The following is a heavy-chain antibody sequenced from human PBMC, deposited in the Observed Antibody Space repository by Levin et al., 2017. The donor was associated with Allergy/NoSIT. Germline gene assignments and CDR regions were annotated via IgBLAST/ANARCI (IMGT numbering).Heavy chain of an antibody. CDR2: IWYDESNE. Sequence: QTGGSLRLSCVASGFTFSSYGMHWVRQAPGKGLEWVAVIWYDESNENYADSVKGRFTISRDNSKNTLFLHMSSLRPEDTGVYYCARDLITIEDFLDYWGQGTLVTVSS. CDR3: ARDLITIEDFLDY. J-gene: IGHJ4*02. V-gene: IGHV3-33*01. CDR1: GFTFSSYG. D-gene: IGHD3-3*01.